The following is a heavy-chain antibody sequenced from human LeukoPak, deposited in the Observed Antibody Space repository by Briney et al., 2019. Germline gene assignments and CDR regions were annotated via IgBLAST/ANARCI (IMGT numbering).Heavy chain of an antibody. CDR2: INPNSGGT. D-gene: IGHD2-15*01. V-gene: IGHV1-2*02. CDR1: GYTFTVYY. J-gene: IGHJ4*02. CDR3: ARVPLPSLLGYCSGGSCYGPDY. Sequence: GASVKVSCKASGYTFTVYYMHWVRQAPGQGLEWMGWINPNSGGTNYAQKFQGRVTMTRDTSISTAYMELSRLRSDDTAVYYCARVPLPSLLGYCSGGSCYGPDYWGQGTLVTVSS.